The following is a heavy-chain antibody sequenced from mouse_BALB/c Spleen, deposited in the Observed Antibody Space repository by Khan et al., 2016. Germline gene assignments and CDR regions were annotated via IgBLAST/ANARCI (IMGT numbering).Heavy chain of an antibody. CDR3: ARYYYGSSDF. V-gene: IGHV3-8*02. D-gene: IGHD1-1*01. CDR1: GDSITSGY. CDR2: ISNSGGT. Sequence: EVQLQESGPCLVKPYQTLTLTCSVTGDSITSGYWNWLRKFPGNKLEYMGYISNSGGTYYNPSNKRRISITRDTSKNQYSLQLNSVATELTATYYCARYYYGSSDFLGQGTTLTVSS. J-gene: IGHJ2*01.